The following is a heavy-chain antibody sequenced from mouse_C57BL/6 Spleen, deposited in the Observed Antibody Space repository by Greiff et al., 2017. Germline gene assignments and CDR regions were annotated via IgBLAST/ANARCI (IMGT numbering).Heavy chain of an antibody. D-gene: IGHD1-1*01. CDR1: GYAFSSYW. CDR3: ARGTVVATNWYFDV. J-gene: IGHJ1*03. V-gene: IGHV1-80*01. CDR2: IYPGDGDT. Sequence: VQLQQSGAELVKPGASVKISCKASGYAFSSYWMNWVKQRPGKGLEWIGQIYPGDGDTNYNGKFKGKDTLTADKSSGTAYMQLSSLTSEDSAVYFCARGTVVATNWYFDVWGTGTTVTVSS.